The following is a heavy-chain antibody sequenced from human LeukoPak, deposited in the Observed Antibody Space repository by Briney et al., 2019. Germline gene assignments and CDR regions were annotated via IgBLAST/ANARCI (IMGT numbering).Heavy chain of an antibody. J-gene: IGHJ6*03. V-gene: IGHV1-69*13. CDR3: ASIGGLAARSYYYYMDV. Sequence: SVKVSCKASGGTFSSYAISWVRQAPGQGLEWMGRIIPIFGTANYAQKFQGRVTITADESTSTAYMELSSLRSEDTAVYYCASIGGLAARSYYYYMDVWGKGTTVTVSS. D-gene: IGHD6-6*01. CDR2: IIPIFGTA. CDR1: GGTFSSYA.